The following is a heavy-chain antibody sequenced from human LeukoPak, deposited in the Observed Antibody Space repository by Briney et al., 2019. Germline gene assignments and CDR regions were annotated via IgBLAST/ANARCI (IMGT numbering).Heavy chain of an antibody. V-gene: IGHV3-21*01. CDR3: ARAYYYDTSDYHYPLDY. J-gene: IGHJ4*02. CDR1: GFTFSSYS. CDR2: ISSSSSYI. D-gene: IGHD3-22*01. Sequence: GGSLRLSCAASGFTFSSYSMNWVRQAPGKGLEWVSSISSSSSYIYYADSVKGRFTISRDNAKNSLYLQMNSLRAEDTAVYYCARAYYYDTSDYHYPLDYWGQGTLVTVSS.